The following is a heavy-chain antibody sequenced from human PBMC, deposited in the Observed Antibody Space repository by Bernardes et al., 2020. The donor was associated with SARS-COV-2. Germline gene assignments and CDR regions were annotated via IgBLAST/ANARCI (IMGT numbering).Heavy chain of an antibody. CDR3: AKRRLGSEDSSRPGYYFDY. D-gene: IGHD6-13*01. CDR1: GFTFSSYG. CDR2: ISYDGSNK. V-gene: IGHV3-30*18. J-gene: IGHJ4*02. Sequence: GGSLRLSCAASGFTFSSYGMHWVRQAPGKGLEWVAVISYDGSNKYYADSVKGRFTISRDNSKNTLYLQMNSLRAEDTAVYYCAKRRLGSEDSSRPGYYFDYWGQGTLVTVSS.